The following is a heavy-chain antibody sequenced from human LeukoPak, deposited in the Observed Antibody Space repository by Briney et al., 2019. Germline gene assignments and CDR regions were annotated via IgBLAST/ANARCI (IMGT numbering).Heavy chain of an antibody. CDR1: GYTFTSYY. Sequence: GASVKVSCKAPGYTFTSYYMHWVRQAPGQGLEWMGIINPSGGSTSYAQKFQGRVTMTRDTSTSTVYMELSSLRSEDTAVYYCARGGYSGYEGDPGNLVDYWGQGTLVTVSS. V-gene: IGHV1-46*01. CDR2: INPSGGST. J-gene: IGHJ4*02. D-gene: IGHD5-12*01. CDR3: ARGGYSGYEGDPGNLVDY.